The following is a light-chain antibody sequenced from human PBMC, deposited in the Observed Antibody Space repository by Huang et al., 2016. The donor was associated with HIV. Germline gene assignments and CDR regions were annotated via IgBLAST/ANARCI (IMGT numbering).Light chain of an antibody. J-gene: IGKJ1*01. V-gene: IGKV1-5*03. Sequence: DIQMTQSPSTLSASIGDRVTITCRASQTITWWLAWYQQKPGKAPKVLIDKAASLESGVPSRFIGSGSGTEFTLTISSLQPDDFATYYCQQYNAYPWTFGQGTKVEI. CDR1: QTITWW. CDR2: KAA. CDR3: QQYNAYPWT.